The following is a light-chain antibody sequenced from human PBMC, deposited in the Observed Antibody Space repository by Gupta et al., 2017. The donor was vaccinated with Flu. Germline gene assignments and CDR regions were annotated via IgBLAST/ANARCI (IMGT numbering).Light chain of an antibody. CDR1: SSDIGAYKY. CDR2: EVS. V-gene: IGLV2-8*01. CDR3: SSYADNFRIL. J-gene: IGLJ2*01. Sequence: QSALTQPPSASGSRAQSATISRPGTSSDIGAYKYVSCYQQSPGKAPNLILSEVSKRPSGVPDRFSGSKSGNTASLTVSGLQPEDEADYYCSSYADNFRILFGGGTKVTVL.